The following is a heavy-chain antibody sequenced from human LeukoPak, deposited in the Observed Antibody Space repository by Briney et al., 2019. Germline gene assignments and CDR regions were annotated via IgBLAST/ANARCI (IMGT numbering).Heavy chain of an antibody. J-gene: IGHJ6*02. CDR1: GYTFTSYY. V-gene: IGHV1-46*01. D-gene: IGHD1-26*01. CDR3: ARELRYSGSYLNYYGMDV. Sequence: APVKVSCKASGYTFTSYYMHWVRQAPGQGLEWMGIINPSGGSTSYTQKFQGRVTMTRDTSTSTVYMELRSLRSEDTAVYYCARELRYSGSYLNYYGMDVWGQGTTVTVSS. CDR2: INPSGGST.